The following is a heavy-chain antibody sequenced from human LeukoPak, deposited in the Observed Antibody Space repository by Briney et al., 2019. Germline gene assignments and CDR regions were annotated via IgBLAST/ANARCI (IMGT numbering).Heavy chain of an antibody. D-gene: IGHD3-16*02. CDR1: GGSISSSSYY. CDR3: ARGGTDDNHYVWGSYRFRDLDY. Sequence: SETLSLTCTVSGGSISSSSYYWGWIRQPPGKELEWIGSIYYSGSTYYNPSLKSRVTISPDTSNNQFSLKLTSVTAADTAVYYCARGGTDDNHYVWGSYRFRDLDYWGQGTLVTVSS. J-gene: IGHJ4*02. V-gene: IGHV4-39*07. CDR2: IYYSGST.